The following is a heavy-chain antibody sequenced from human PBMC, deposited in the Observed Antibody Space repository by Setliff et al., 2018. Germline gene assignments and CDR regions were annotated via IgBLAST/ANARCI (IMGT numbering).Heavy chain of an antibody. CDR3: ARAPGTVVVPASRSACDI. CDR2: INPSGGLT. Sequence: GASVKVSCKASGYTLSKYYMHWVRQAPGQGLEWMGIINPSGGLTKYAQKFQGRVTMTSDTSTNTVYLEVSSLRSEDTAVYYCARAPGTVVVPASRSACDIWGQGTMVTVSS. CDR1: GYTLSKYY. V-gene: IGHV1-46*01. J-gene: IGHJ3*02. D-gene: IGHD2-2*01.